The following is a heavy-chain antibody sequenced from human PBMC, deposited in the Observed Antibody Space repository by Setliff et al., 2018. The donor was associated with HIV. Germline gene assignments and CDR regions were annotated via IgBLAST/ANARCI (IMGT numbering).Heavy chain of an antibody. V-gene: IGHV4-31*03. D-gene: IGHD2-2*01. J-gene: IGHJ3*02. CDR2: ISSSGNT. CDR3: ARLKPPYCSSRSCYWGAFDI. CDR1: GGSIRTGDYY. Sequence: SETLSLTCTVSGGSIRTGDYYWNWIRQRPGKGLEWIGYISSSGNTYSNPSLKNRLILSMDTSKNQFSLKLTAVTAADTAVYYCARLKPPYCSSRSCYWGAFDIWGQGAMVT.